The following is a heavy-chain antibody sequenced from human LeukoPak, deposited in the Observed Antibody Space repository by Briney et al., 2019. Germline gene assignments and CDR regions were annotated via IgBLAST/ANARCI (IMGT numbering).Heavy chain of an antibody. CDR3: ARYVYNWNDGYDY. D-gene: IGHD1-20*01. J-gene: IGHJ4*02. V-gene: IGHV1-69*05. Sequence: SVKVSCEASGGTFSSYAISWVRQAPGQGLEWMGGIIPIFGTANYAQKLQGRVTMTTDTSTSTAYMGLRSLRSDDTAVYYCARYVYNWNDGYDYWCQGTLVTVSS. CDR2: IIPIFGTA. CDR1: GGTFSSYA.